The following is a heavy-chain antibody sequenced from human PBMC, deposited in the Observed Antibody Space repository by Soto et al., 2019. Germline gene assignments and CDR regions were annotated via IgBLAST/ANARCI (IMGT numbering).Heavy chain of an antibody. CDR1: GFTFSSFG. V-gene: IGHV3-33*01. Sequence: QVQLVESGGGVVQSGRSPRLSCAASGFTFSSFGMHWVRQAPGKGLEWVALIWHDGTFTHYADSVKGRFTNSRDNSKNMLYLQMNSLRADDTAVYYCARDRHFRGGPDDIWGQGTMVTVSS. CDR3: ARDRHFRGGPDDI. CDR2: IWHDGTFT. D-gene: IGHD3-3*02. J-gene: IGHJ3*02.